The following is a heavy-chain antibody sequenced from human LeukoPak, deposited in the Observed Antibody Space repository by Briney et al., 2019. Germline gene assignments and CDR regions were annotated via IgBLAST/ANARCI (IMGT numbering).Heavy chain of an antibody. CDR1: GGSITSSNW. J-gene: IGHJ4*02. V-gene: IGHV4-4*02. Sequence: PSETLSLTCAVSGGSITSSNWWNWVRQPPGKGLEWIGEIYHSGSTYYNPSLKSRVTISVDTSKNQFSLKLSSVTAADTAVYYCARYSSGWSPESYLYWGQGTLVTVSS. CDR2: IYHSGST. CDR3: ARYSSGWSPESYLY. D-gene: IGHD6-19*01.